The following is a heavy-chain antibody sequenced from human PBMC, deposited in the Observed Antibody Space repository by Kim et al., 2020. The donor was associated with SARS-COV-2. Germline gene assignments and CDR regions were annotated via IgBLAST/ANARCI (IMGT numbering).Heavy chain of an antibody. V-gene: IGHV3-9*01. CDR3: SKSRIAAAGTSAFDI. D-gene: IGHD6-13*01. Sequence: GGSLRLSCAASGFTFDDYAMHWVRQAPGKGLEWVSGISWNSGSIDYADSVKGRFTISRDNAKNSLYLQMNSLRAEDTALYYCSKSRIAAAGTSAFDIWGQGTMVTVSS. CDR2: ISWNSGSI. CDR1: GFTFDDYA. J-gene: IGHJ3*02.